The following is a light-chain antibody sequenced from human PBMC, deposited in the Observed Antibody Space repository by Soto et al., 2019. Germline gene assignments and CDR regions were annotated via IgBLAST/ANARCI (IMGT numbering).Light chain of an antibody. CDR3: QSFSTPPFLP. Sequence: DIVRTQYPDSRAVWLGERAPIRCKSSQNDFKGSNNKDCLALYQQKPGQPPKLLLYWASTRESGVPDRFSGSGFASDLPHTIRSLRADDPAIPYCQSFSTPPFLPFGEGTRLDIK. CDR1: QNDFKGSNNKDC. J-gene: IGKJ2*01. CDR2: WAS. V-gene: IGKV4-1*01.